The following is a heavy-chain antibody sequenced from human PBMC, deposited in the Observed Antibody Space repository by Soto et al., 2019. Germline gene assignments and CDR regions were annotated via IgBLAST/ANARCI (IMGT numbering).Heavy chain of an antibody. CDR2: INYSGRT. J-gene: IGHJ4*02. V-gene: IGHV4-59*01. CDR3: ARYAGSSWFDY. D-gene: IGHD6-13*01. Sequence: QVQLQESGPGLVKPSETLSLTCTVSGGSFSTYYWSWIRQPPGKGLEWIGYINYSGRTNYNPSLKSRVTMSPDTSKNQFSLKLRSVTAADTAVFYCARYAGSSWFDYWGQGTLVTVSS. CDR1: GGSFSTYY.